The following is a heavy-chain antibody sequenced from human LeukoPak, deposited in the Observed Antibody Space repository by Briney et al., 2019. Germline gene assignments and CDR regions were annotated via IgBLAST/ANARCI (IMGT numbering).Heavy chain of an antibody. Sequence: SETLSLTCTVSGGSISSSSYYWGWIRQPPGKGLEWIGSIYYSGSTYYNPSLKSRVTISVDTSKNQFSLKLSSVTAADTAVYCCARYYYDSSGIDYWGQGTLVTVSS. CDR1: GGSISSSSYY. CDR2: IYYSGST. J-gene: IGHJ4*02. CDR3: ARYYYDSSGIDY. V-gene: IGHV4-39*07. D-gene: IGHD3-22*01.